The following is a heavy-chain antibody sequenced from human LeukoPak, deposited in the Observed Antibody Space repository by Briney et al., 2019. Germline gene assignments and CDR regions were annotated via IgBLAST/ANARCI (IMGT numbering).Heavy chain of an antibody. D-gene: IGHD3-10*01. CDR2: ISWNSGSI. J-gene: IGHJ4*02. CDR1: GFTFDDYA. CDR3: AKDTTSSLYGSGSYGY. V-gene: IGHV3-9*01. Sequence: GGSLRLSCAASGFTFDDYAMHWVRQAPGKGLEWVSGISWNSGSIGYADSVKGRFTISRDNAKNSLYLQMNSLRAEDSALYFCAKDTTSSLYGSGSYGYWGQGTLVTVSS.